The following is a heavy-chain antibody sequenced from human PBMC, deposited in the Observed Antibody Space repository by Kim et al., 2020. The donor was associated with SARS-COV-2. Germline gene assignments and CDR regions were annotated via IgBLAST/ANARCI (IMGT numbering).Heavy chain of an antibody. J-gene: IGHJ3*02. V-gene: IGHV5-10-1*01. CDR3: ASGSSLTIDAFDI. CDR1: GYSFTSYW. D-gene: IGHD6-13*01. CDR2: IDPSDSYT. Sequence: GESLKISCKGSGYSFTSYWISWVRQMPGKGLEWMGRIDPSDSYTNYSPSFQGHVTISADKSISTAYLQWSSLKASDTAMYYCASGSSLTIDAFDIWGQGTMVTVSS.